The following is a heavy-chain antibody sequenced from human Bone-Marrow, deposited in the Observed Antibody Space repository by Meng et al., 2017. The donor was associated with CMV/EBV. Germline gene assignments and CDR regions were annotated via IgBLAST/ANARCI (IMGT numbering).Heavy chain of an antibody. D-gene: IGHD3-3*01. J-gene: IGHJ3*02. CDR3: ARVDRGITIFGVPPSADAFDI. CDR1: RFTFSSYA. CDR2: ISYDGSNK. Sequence: GESLKISCAVSRFTFSSYAMHWVRQAPGKGLEWVAVISYDGSNKYYADSVKGRFTISRDNSKNTLYLQMNSLRAEDTAVYYCARVDRGITIFGVPPSADAFDIWGQGTMVTVSS. V-gene: IGHV3-30*04.